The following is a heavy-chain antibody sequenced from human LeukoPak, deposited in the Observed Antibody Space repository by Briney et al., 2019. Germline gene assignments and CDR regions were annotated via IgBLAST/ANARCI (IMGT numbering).Heavy chain of an antibody. CDR3: ARVVVVAATLDY. J-gene: IGHJ4*02. V-gene: IGHV1-8*01. CDR2: MNPNSGNT. CDR1: GYTFTSYD. D-gene: IGHD2-15*01. Sequence: ASVKVSCKASGYTFTSYDINWVRQATGQGLEWMGWMNPNSGNTGYAQKFQGRVTMTRNTSISTAYMELRSLRSDDTAVYYCARVVVVAATLDYWGQGTLVTVSS.